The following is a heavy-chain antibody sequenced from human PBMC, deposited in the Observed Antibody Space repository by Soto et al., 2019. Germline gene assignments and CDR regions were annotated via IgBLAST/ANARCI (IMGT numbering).Heavy chain of an antibody. V-gene: IGHV4-59*01. J-gene: IGHJ4*02. CDR2: LYYSGNT. CDR1: GGSISPFY. Sequence: QVQLQESGPGVVKPSETLSLTCTVSGGSISPFYWSWVRQPPGKGLEWIGYLYYSGNTNYNPSLKSRVTISVDASKNQVSLRLTSVTAADTAVYCCARVGGVAARTFDYWGQGTVVTVSS. CDR3: ARVGGVAARTFDY. D-gene: IGHD2-15*01.